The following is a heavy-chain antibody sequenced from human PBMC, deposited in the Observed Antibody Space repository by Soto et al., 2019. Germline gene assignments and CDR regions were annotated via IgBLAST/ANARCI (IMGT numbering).Heavy chain of an antibody. CDR2: IIPIFGTA. J-gene: IGHJ4*02. V-gene: IGHV1-69*13. Sequence: SVKVSCKASGGTFSSYAISWVRQAPGQGLEWMGGIIPIFGTANYAQKFQGRVTITADESTSTAYMELSSLRSEDTAVYYCARGGYLAAASFDYWGQGTLVTVSS. CDR3: ARGGYLAAASFDY. D-gene: IGHD2-15*01. CDR1: GGTFSSYA.